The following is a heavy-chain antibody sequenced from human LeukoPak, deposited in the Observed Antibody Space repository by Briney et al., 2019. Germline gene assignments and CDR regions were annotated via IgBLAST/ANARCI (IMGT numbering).Heavy chain of an antibody. D-gene: IGHD6-13*01. CDR1: GFTFSSYW. CDR3: ARYVSSSWSYYYYYYYMDV. J-gene: IGHJ6*03. V-gene: IGHV3-7*01. Sequence: PGGSLRLSCAASGFTFSSYWMSWVRQVPGKGLEWVANIKQDGSEKYYVDSVKGRFTISRDNAKNSLYLQMNSLRAEDTAVYYCARYVSSSWSYYYYYYYMDVWGKGTTVTVSS. CDR2: IKQDGSEK.